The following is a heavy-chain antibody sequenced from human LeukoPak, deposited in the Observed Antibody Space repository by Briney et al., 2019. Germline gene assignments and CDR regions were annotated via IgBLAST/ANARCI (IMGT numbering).Heavy chain of an antibody. D-gene: IGHD3-22*01. Sequence: TGGSLRLSCAASGFTFSNAWMSWIRQAPGKGLEWVGRIKSKTDGGTTDYAAPAKGRFTISRDDSKNTLYLQMNSLKTEDTAVYYCTTLIRYDISYWGQGTLVTVSS. CDR2: IKSKTDGGTT. J-gene: IGHJ4*02. V-gene: IGHV3-15*01. CDR1: GFTFSNAW. CDR3: TTLIRYDISY.